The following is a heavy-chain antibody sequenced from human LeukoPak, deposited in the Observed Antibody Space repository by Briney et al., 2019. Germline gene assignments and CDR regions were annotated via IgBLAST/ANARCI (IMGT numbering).Heavy chain of an antibody. V-gene: IGHV3-23*01. D-gene: IGHD3-22*01. Sequence: GGSLRLSCAASGFTFSNYAMTWVRQAPGKGLEWVSFIRGSGGNTYYADSVKGRFTVSRDNSKNTLYLQMNSLRAEDTAVYYCVKDFDDSSGYYWGAPDYWGQGTLVTVSS. J-gene: IGHJ4*02. CDR2: IRGSGGNT. CDR3: VKDFDDSSGYYWGAPDY. CDR1: GFTFSNYA.